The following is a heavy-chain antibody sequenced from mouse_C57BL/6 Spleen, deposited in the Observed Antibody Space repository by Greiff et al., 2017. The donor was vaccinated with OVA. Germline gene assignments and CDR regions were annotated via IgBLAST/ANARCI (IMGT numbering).Heavy chain of an antibody. CDR1: GFTFSSYG. V-gene: IGHV5-6*01. J-gene: IGHJ1*03. CDR2: IGSGGSYT. CDR3: ARQGGNWYFDV. D-gene: IGHD2-14*01. Sequence: EVMLVESGGDLVKPGGSLKLSCAASGFTFSSYGMSLVRQTPDKRLEWVATIGSGGSYTYYPDSVKGRFTISRDNAKNTLYLQMSSLKSEDTAMYYCARQGGNWYFDVWGTGTTVTVSS.